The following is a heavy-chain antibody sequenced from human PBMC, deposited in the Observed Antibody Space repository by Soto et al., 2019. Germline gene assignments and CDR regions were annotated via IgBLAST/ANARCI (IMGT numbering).Heavy chain of an antibody. CDR2: INHSGST. J-gene: IGHJ4*02. D-gene: IGHD3-10*01. CDR3: ARRHYGSGSYYNDY. CDR1: GGSFSGYY. V-gene: IGHV4-34*01. Sequence: LSLTCAVYGGSFSGYYWSWIRQPPGKGLEWIGEINHSGSTNYNPSLKSRVTISVDTSKNQFSLKLSSVTAADTAVYYCARRHYGSGSYYNDYWGQGTLVTVSS.